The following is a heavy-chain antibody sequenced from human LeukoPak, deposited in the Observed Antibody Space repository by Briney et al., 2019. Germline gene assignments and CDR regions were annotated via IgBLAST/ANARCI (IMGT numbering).Heavy chain of an antibody. CDR1: GGSFSGYY. Sequence: SETLCLTCAVYGGSFSGYYWSWIRQPPGEGLEWIGEINHSGSTNYNPSLKSRVTISVDTSKNQFSLKLSSVTAADTAVYYCASQTYGSGSYGDYWGQGTLVTVSS. J-gene: IGHJ4*02. CDR3: ASQTYGSGSYGDY. CDR2: INHSGST. V-gene: IGHV4-34*01. D-gene: IGHD3-10*01.